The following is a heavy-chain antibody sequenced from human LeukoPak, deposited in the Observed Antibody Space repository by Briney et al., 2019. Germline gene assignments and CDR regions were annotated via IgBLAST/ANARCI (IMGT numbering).Heavy chain of an antibody. J-gene: IGHJ4*02. CDR1: GCTFSSYA. Sequence: GRSLRLSCAASGCTFSSYAMHWVRQAPGKGLEWVAVISYDGSNKYYADSVKGRFTISRDNSKNTLYLQMNSLRAEDTAVYYCARTTYYYDSSGYYTGSHYFDYWGQGTLVTVSS. CDR2: ISYDGSNK. CDR3: ARTTYYYDSSGYYTGSHYFDY. D-gene: IGHD3-22*01. V-gene: IGHV3-30*04.